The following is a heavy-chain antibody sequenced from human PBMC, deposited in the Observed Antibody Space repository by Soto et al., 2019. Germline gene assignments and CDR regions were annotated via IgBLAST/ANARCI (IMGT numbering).Heavy chain of an antibody. D-gene: IGHD3-22*01. CDR1: GFTFSSYG. V-gene: IGHV3-33*01. Sequence: PGGSLRLSCAASGFTFSSYGMHWVRQAPGKGLEWVAVIWYDGSNKYYADSVKGRFTISRDNSKNTLYLQMNSLRAEDTAVYYCARDRAKYDSSGYYPYYYYGMDVWGQGTTVTVSS. CDR2: IWYDGSNK. CDR3: ARDRAKYDSSGYYPYYYYGMDV. J-gene: IGHJ6*02.